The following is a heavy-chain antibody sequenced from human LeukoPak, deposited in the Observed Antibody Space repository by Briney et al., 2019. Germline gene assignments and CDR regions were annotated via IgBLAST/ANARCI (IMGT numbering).Heavy chain of an antibody. J-gene: IGHJ4*02. CDR2: INPNSGGT. V-gene: IGHV1-2*02. Sequence: ASVKVSCKASGYTFTGYYMHWVRQAPGQGLEWMGWINPNSGGTNYAQKFQGRVTMTRDTSISTAYMELSRLRSDDTAVYYCARDLFGGYSYGYSGYYFDYWGQGTLDTVSS. CDR1: GYTFTGYY. CDR3: ARDLFGGYSYGYSGYYFDY. D-gene: IGHD5-18*01.